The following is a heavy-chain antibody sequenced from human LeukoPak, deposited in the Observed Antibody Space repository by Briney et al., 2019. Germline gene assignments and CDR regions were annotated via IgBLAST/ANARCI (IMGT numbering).Heavy chain of an antibody. CDR2: ISSSSSTI. D-gene: IGHD3-10*01. CDR1: GFTFSSYS. CDR3: ARESQRDYYGLVDY. Sequence: PGGSLRLSCAASGFTFSSYSMNWVRQAPGKGLEWVSYISSSSSTIYYADSVKGRFTISRDNAKNSLYLQMNSLRAEDTAVYYCARESQRDYYGLVDYWGQGTLVTVSS. V-gene: IGHV3-48*01. J-gene: IGHJ4*02.